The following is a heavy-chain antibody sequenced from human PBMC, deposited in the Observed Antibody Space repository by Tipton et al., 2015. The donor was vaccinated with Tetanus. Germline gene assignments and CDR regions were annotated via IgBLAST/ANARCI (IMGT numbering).Heavy chain of an antibody. D-gene: IGHD5-24*01. Sequence: TLSLTCTVSGGSISTYHWNWIRQFPGKGLEWLGHTYDSGRINYNPSLKSRVTISVDASRNQFSLTLNSVTAADTAVYFCAGYRVGWGGRGYWGQGTLVTVSS. CDR1: GGSISTYH. J-gene: IGHJ4*02. CDR3: AGYRVGWGGRGY. CDR2: TYDSGRI. V-gene: IGHV4-59*01.